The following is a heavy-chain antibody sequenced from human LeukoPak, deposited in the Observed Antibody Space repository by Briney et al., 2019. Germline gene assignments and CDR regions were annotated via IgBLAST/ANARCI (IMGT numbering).Heavy chain of an antibody. CDR2: INPNSGGT. CDR1: GYTFTGYY. J-gene: IGHJ6*03. D-gene: IGHD2-2*01. V-gene: IGHV1-2*02. CDR3: ARSTDYYYYYMDV. Sequence: SVKVSCKASGYTFTGYYMHWVRQAPGQGLEWMGWINPNSGGTNYAQKFQGRVTMTRDTSVSTAYMELSRLRSDDTAVYYCARSTDYYYYYMDVWGKGTTVTVSS.